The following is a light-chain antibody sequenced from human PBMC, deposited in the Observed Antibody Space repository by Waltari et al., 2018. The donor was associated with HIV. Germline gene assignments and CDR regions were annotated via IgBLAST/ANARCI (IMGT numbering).Light chain of an antibody. Sequence: SFELIQAPSVSVSPGQTASITCSGDNLGDTDVCWYQLGPGQSPVLVIYQYIKRPSGIPERFSGSSSGSTATLTISGTQTMDEADYYCQVWDSSTVVFGGGTKLTVL. V-gene: IGLV3-1*01. CDR1: NLGDTD. CDR2: QYI. J-gene: IGLJ2*01. CDR3: QVWDSSTVV.